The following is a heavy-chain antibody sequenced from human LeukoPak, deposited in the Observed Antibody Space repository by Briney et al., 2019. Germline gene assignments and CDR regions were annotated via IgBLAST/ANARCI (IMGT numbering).Heavy chain of an antibody. CDR1: GGSISSYY. V-gene: IGHV4-4*07. Sequence: SETLSLTCTVSGGSISSYYWSWIRQPAGKGLEWIGRIYTSGSTNYNPSLKSRVTMSVDTSKNQFSLKLSSVTAADTAVYYCARRGGSYSEDAFDIWGQGTMVTVSS. CDR3: ARRGGSYSEDAFDI. CDR2: IYTSGST. D-gene: IGHD1-26*01. J-gene: IGHJ3*02.